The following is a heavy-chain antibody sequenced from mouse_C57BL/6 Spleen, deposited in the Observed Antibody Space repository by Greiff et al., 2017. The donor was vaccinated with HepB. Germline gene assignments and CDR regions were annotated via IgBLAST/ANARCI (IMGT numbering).Heavy chain of an antibody. CDR2: IWTGGGT. Sequence: QVQLQQSGPGLVAPSQSLSITCTVSGFSLTSYAISWVRQPPGKGLEWLGVIWTGGGTNYNSALKSRLSISKDNSKSQVFLKMNSLQTDDTARYYCARIEGYDYLAWFAYWGQGTLVTVSA. V-gene: IGHV2-9-1*01. CDR3: ARIEGYDYLAWFAY. J-gene: IGHJ3*01. D-gene: IGHD2-4*01. CDR1: GFSLTSYA.